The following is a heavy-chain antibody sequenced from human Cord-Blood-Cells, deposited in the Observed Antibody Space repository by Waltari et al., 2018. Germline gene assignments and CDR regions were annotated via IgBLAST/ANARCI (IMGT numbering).Heavy chain of an antibody. CDR2: ISGSGGST. Sequence: EVTLLASGGGVVQPGGSLRLSCAASGFTFRSYFLSWVRQAPGKGLEWVSAISGSGGSTYYADSVKGRFTISRDNSKNTLYLQMNSLRAEDTAVYYCAKEGVNYYDSSGYWDYWGQGTLVTVSS. CDR3: AKEGVNYYDSSGYWDY. CDR1: GFTFRSYF. V-gene: IGHV3-23*01. D-gene: IGHD3-22*01. J-gene: IGHJ4*02.